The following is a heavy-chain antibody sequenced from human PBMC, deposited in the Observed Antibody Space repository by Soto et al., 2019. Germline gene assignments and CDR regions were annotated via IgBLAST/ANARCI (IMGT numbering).Heavy chain of an antibody. J-gene: IGHJ4*02. D-gene: IGHD2-2*01. CDR1: GGAISAYY. CDR3: ARACSSNSCYDVFDY. Sequence: SETLSLTCSVPGGAISAYYWSWVRQPAGEGLEWIGRVFSSGSTNYNASLKSRVTISIDTSKNEVSLKLSSVTAADTAVYYCARACSSNSCYDVFDYWGQGTLVTVSS. V-gene: IGHV4-4*07. CDR2: VFSSGST.